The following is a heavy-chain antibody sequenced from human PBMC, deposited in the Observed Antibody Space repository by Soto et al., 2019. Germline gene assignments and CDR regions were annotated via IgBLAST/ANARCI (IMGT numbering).Heavy chain of an antibody. CDR2: IWYDGSNK. V-gene: IGHV3-33*06. J-gene: IGHJ3*02. CDR3: AEDRDDFGETSFDI. CDR1: GFTFSSYG. D-gene: IGHD3-10*01. Sequence: QVQLVESGGGVVQPGRSLRLSCAASGFTFSSYGMHWVRQAPGKGLEWVAVIWYDGSNKYYADSVKGRFTISRDNSKKPAYLQMNSLRAEEKGVYYCAEDRDDFGETSFDIWGQGTMVTVSS.